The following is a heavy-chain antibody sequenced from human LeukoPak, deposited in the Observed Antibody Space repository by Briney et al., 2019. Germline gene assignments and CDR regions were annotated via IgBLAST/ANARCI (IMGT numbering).Heavy chain of an antibody. J-gene: IGHJ5*02. D-gene: IGHD2-8*02. CDR3: ARDPGGWGVLKNWFDP. V-gene: IGHV1-2*02. Sequence: ASVKVSCKASGYTFTSYGISWVRQAPGQGLEWMGWINPNSGGTNYAQKFQGRVTMTRDTSISTAYMELSRLRSDDTAVYYCARDPGGWGVLKNWFDPWGQGTLVTVSS. CDR1: GYTFTSYG. CDR2: INPNSGGT.